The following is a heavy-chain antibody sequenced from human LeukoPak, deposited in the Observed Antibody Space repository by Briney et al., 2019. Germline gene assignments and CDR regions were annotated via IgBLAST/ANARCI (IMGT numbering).Heavy chain of an antibody. V-gene: IGHV3-21*04. J-gene: IGHJ5*02. CDR1: GFTFSGYT. Sequence: PGGSLRLSCAASGFTFSGYTMNWVRQAPGKGLEWVSSISSSSSYIYYADSVKGRFTISRDNSKNTLYLQMNSLRAEDTAVYYCAREETGYPNWFDPWGQGTLVTVSS. CDR2: ISSSSSYI. CDR3: AREETGYPNWFDP. D-gene: IGHD3-9*01.